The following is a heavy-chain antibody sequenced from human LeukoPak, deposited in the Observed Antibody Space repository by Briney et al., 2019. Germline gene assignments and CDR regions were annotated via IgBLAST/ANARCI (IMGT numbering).Heavy chain of an antibody. CDR3: ARGDVGEYVCSGGSCYPNPHAFDI. V-gene: IGHV4-38-2*02. CDR1: GFSISSGYF. D-gene: IGHD2-15*01. CDR2: ISHSGRT. Sequence: SETLSLTCTVSGFSISSGYFWGWMRQPPGKGLEWIGSISHSGRTYYNPSLNNRVTISVDTSKNQFSLKLSSVTAADTAVYYCARGDVGEYVCSGGSCYPNPHAFDIWGQGTMVTVSS. J-gene: IGHJ3*02.